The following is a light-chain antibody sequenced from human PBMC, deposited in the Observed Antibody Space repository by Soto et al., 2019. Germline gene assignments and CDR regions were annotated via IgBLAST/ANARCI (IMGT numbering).Light chain of an antibody. CDR1: SSNIGSNY. V-gene: IGLV1-47*01. J-gene: IGLJ1*01. CDR2: RNN. CDR3: AAWDDTLSGYV. Sequence: QSALTQPPSASGTPGQRVTIFCSGSSSNIGSNYVCWYQQLPGTAPKLLIFRNNLRPSGVPDRFAGSKSDTSASLAISGLRSEDEADYYRAAWDDTLSGYVFGTGTKVTVL.